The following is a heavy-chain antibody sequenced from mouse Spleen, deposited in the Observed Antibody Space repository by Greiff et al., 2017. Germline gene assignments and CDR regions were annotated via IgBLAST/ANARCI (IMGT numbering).Heavy chain of an antibody. CDR2: INPSTGGT. D-gene: IGHD1-1*02. Sequence: VQLQESGPELVKPGASVKISCKASGYSFTGYYMNWVKQSPEKSLEWIGEINPSTGGTTYNQKFKAKATLTVDKSSSTAYMQLKSLTSEDSAVYYCARRVVGYAMDYWGQGTSVTVSS. CDR3: ARRVVGYAMDY. J-gene: IGHJ4*01. CDR1: GYSFTGYY. V-gene: IGHV1-42*01.